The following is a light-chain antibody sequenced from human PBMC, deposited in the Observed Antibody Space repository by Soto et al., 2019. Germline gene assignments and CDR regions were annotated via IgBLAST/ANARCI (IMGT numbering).Light chain of an antibody. CDR1: QSVLYSSNNKNY. Sequence: DIVTTQSPDSLAVSLGERATINCKSSQSVLYSSNNKNYLAWYQKKAGQPPKLLIYWASTRESGVPDRFSGSGSGTDFTLTISSLQAEDVAVYYCQQYYSTPPYTFGQGTKLEIK. CDR2: WAS. V-gene: IGKV4-1*01. J-gene: IGKJ2*01. CDR3: QQYYSTPPYT.